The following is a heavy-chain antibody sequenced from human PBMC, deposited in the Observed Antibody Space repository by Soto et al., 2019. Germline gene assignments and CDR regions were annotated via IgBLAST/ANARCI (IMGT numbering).Heavy chain of an antibody. CDR1: GGSIDSRTFH. CDR3: ASDKITRLFDY. D-gene: IGHD3-10*01. J-gene: IGHJ4*02. CDR2: IYYSGTT. V-gene: IGHV4-39*02. Sequence: PSETLSLTCTVSGGSIDSRTFHWGWIRQPPGKGLEWVGSIYYSGTTYHNPSLKGRVTMSVDTSKRHFSLKLTSVTAADTAGYYCASDKITRLFDYWGQGTLVTVSS.